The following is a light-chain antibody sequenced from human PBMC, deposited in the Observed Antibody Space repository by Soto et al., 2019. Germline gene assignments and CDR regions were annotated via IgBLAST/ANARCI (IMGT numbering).Light chain of an antibody. Sequence: EIVLTQSPATLSVSPGERATLSCRASQSVRSNLAWYQQKPGQAPRLLISGASTRATGIPARFSGSGSGTEFTLTISGLQTDDFAVYYCLQYDNWPPLTFGQGNKVDIK. CDR3: LQYDNWPPLT. CDR2: GAS. CDR1: QSVRSN. V-gene: IGKV3-15*01. J-gene: IGKJ1*01.